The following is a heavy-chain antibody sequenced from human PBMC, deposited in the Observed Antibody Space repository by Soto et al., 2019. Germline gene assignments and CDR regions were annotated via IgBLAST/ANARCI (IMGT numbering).Heavy chain of an antibody. V-gene: IGHV1-18*04. CDR3: ATSYDSGFEP. Sequence: QLQLVQSGAEVKRPGASVRVSCEASGYPFAKYGSSWIRQAPGQGLECMGWSRPDNGNTEYAQKFQGRVRMTRDTSSSTAYLEVRSLRSDDPAMYYCATSYDSGFEPWVQGTLVSVFS. J-gene: IGHJ5*02. CDR1: GYPFAKYG. CDR2: SRPDNGNT. D-gene: IGHD5-12*01.